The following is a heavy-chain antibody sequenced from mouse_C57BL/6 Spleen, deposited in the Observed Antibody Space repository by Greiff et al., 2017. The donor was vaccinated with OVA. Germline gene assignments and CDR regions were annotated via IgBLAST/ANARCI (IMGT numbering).Heavy chain of an antibody. CDR2: ISDGGSYT. J-gene: IGHJ1*03. V-gene: IGHV5-4*01. CDR3: AGSVTTVVDWYFDV. D-gene: IGHD1-1*01. CDR1: GFTFSSYA. Sequence: DVQLQESGGGLVKPGGSLKLSCAASGFTFSSYAMSWVRQTPEKRLEWVATISDGGSYTYYPDNVKGRFTISRDNAKNNLYLQMSHLKSEDTAMYYCAGSVTTVVDWYFDVWGTGTTVTVSS.